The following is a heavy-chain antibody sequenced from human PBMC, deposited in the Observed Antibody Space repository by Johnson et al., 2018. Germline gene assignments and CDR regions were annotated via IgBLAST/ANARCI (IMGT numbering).Heavy chain of an antibody. D-gene: IGHD5-18*01. J-gene: IGHJ6*02. V-gene: IGHV3-43*01. Sequence: VQLQESGGVVVQPGGSLRLSCAASGFTFDDYTMHWVRQAPGKGLEWVSLISWDGGSTYYADSVKGRFTISRDKTKNSLCLQMNSLRTADTALYYCAKDIGGMVRYGRDVWVQGTTGTVSS. CDR2: ISWDGGST. CDR3: AKDIGGMVRYGRDV. CDR1: GFTFDDYT.